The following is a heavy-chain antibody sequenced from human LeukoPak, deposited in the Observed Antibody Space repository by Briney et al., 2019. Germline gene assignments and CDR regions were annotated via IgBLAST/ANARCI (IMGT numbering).Heavy chain of an antibody. CDR3: ARVKYYDFWSGYYDGMDV. J-gene: IGHJ6*02. CDR1: GGSISSYY. D-gene: IGHD3-3*01. Sequence: SETLSLTCTVSGGSISSYYWSWIRQPPGKGLEWIGYIYYSGSTDYNPSLKSRVTISVDTSKNQFSLKLSSVTAADTAVYYRARVKYYDFWSGYYDGMDVWGQGTTVTVSS. V-gene: IGHV4-59*01. CDR2: IYYSGST.